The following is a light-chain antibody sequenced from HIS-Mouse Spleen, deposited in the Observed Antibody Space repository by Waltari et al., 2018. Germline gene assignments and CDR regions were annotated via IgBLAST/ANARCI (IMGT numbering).Light chain of an antibody. CDR2: EDS. CDR1: ALPKKY. Sequence: SYELTQPPSVSVSPGQTARITCSGDALPKKYAYWYQQKSGQAPVLVIYEDSKLPSGIPERVSGSSSGTMATLTISGAQVEDEADYYCYSTDSSGNHRVFGRGTKLTVL. J-gene: IGLJ2*01. V-gene: IGLV3-10*01. CDR3: YSTDSSGNHRV.